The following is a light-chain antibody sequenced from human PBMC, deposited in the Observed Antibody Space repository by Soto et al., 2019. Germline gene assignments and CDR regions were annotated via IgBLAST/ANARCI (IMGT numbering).Light chain of an antibody. CDR3: QSFYSHRSVAV. V-gene: IGLV1-40*01. CDR2: DNN. CDR1: SSNIGAGYN. J-gene: IGLJ2*01. Sequence: QSVLTQPPSVSGAPGQRVTISCTGSSSNIGAGYNVHWYQQLPGTAPKLLISDNNNRPSGVPDRFSGSKSGTSASRAITGLQADDDADYSFQSFYSHRSVAVFGGGTKLTAL.